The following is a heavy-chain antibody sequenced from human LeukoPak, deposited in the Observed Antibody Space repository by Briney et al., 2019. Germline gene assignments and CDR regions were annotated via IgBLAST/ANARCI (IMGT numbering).Heavy chain of an antibody. CDR2: LSGSGSST. CDR3: AKQLGYCSDGSCYFPY. J-gene: IGHJ4*02. V-gene: IGHV3-23*01. CDR1: GFIFNKHA. Sequence: GSLRLSCVASGFIFNKHAMSWVRQAPGKGLEWVSGLSGSGSSTDYADSVKGRFTVSRDNSKSTLCLQMNSLRAEDTAVYYCAKQLGYCSDGSCYFPYWGQGTLVTVSS. D-gene: IGHD2-15*01.